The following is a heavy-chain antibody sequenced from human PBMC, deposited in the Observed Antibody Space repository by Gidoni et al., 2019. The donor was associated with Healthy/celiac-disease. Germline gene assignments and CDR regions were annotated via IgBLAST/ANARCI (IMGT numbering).Heavy chain of an antibody. CDR3: ARDGGYNWNFGAFDI. V-gene: IGHV3-21*01. Sequence: EVQLVESGGGLVKPGGSLRLSCAASGFTFSRYSMNWVRQAPGKGLEWVSSISSSSSYIYYADSVKGRFTISRDNAKNSLYLQMNSLRAEDTAVYYCARDGGYNWNFGAFDIWGQGTMVTVSS. CDR1: GFTFSRYS. J-gene: IGHJ3*02. D-gene: IGHD1-1*01. CDR2: ISSSSSYI.